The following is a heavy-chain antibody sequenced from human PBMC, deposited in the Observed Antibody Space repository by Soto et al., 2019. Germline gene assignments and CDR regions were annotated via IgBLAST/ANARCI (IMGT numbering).Heavy chain of an antibody. CDR2: ISYDGSNK. Sequence: QVQLVESGGGVVQPGRSLRLSCAASGFTFSSYAMHWVRQAPGKGLEWVAVISYDGSNKYYADSVKGRFTISRDNSKNTLYLQMNSLRAEDTAVYYCARGGEEMATIPEDFDYWGQGTLVTVSS. D-gene: IGHD5-12*01. CDR1: GFTFSSYA. CDR3: ARGGEEMATIPEDFDY. V-gene: IGHV3-30-3*01. J-gene: IGHJ4*02.